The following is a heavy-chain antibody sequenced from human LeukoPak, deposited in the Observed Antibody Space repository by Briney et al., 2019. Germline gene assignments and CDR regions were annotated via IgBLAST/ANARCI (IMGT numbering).Heavy chain of an antibody. D-gene: IGHD3-22*01. CDR2: IKSKTDGGTT. Sequence: GGSLRLSCAASGFTFSNAWMSWVRQAPGKGLEWVGRIKSKTDGGTTDYAAPVKGRFTTSRDDSKNTLYLQMNSLKTEDTAVYYCTTGATMIVVEEVDYWGQGTLVTVSS. V-gene: IGHV3-15*01. CDR1: GFTFSNAW. CDR3: TTGATMIVVEEVDY. J-gene: IGHJ4*02.